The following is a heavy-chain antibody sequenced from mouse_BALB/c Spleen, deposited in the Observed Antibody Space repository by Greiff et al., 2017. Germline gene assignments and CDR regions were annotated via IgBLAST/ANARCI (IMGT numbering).Heavy chain of an antibody. V-gene: IGHV3-2*02. D-gene: IGHD1-1*01. Sequence: VQLKQSGPGLVKPSQSLSLTCTVTGYSITSDYAWNWIRQFPGNKLEWMGYISYSGSTSYNPSLKSRISITRDTSKNQFFLQLNSVTTEDTATYYCAYYGSSYEGYWGQGTTLTVSS. CDR1: GYSITSDYA. J-gene: IGHJ2*01. CDR3: AYYGSSYEGY. CDR2: ISYSGST.